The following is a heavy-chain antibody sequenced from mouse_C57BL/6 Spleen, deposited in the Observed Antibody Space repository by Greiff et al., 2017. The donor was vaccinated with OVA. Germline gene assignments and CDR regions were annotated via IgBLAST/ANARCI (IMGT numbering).Heavy chain of an antibody. D-gene: IGHD1-1*01. CDR1: GYTFTSYW. Sequence: QVQLQQPGAELVMPGASVKLSCKASGYTFTSYWMHWVKQRPGQGLEWIGEIDPSDSYTNYNQKFKGKSTLTVDKSSSTAYMQLSSLTSEDSAVYYCARRDYGSSLGAFDYWGQGTTLTVSS. CDR2: IDPSDSYT. V-gene: IGHV1-69*01. J-gene: IGHJ2*01. CDR3: ARRDYGSSLGAFDY.